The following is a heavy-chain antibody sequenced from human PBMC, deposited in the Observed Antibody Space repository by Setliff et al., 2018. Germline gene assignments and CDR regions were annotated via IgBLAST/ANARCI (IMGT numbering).Heavy chain of an antibody. Sequence: SETLSLTCTVSGGSISSHYWSWIRQPPGKGLEWIGSIYYSGSTNYNPSLKSRVTISVDTSKNQFSLKLSSVTAADTAVYYCARARRGVDYWGQGTLVTVSS. CDR1: GGSISSHY. D-gene: IGHD3-16*01. V-gene: IGHV4-59*08. CDR2: IYYSGST. J-gene: IGHJ4*02. CDR3: ARARRGVDY.